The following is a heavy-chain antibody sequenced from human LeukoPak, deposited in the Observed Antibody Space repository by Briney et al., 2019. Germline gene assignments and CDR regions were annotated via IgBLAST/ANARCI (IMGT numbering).Heavy chain of an antibody. Sequence: SETLSLTCTVSGGSISSRSYYWGWIRQPPGKGPEWIGSIYYSGSTYYNVSLKSRVTISVDTSKNQFSLKLSSVTAADTAVYYCARRLGYCSSTSCHGWFDPWGQGTLVTVSS. CDR3: ARRLGYCSSTSCHGWFDP. CDR1: GGSISSRSYY. V-gene: IGHV4-39*07. D-gene: IGHD2-2*01. J-gene: IGHJ5*02. CDR2: IYYSGST.